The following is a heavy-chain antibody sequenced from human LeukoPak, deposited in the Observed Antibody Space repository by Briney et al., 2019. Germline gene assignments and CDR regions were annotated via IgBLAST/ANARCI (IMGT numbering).Heavy chain of an antibody. J-gene: IGHJ4*02. CDR2: IIPIFGTA. CDR3: ARSEIYCNNGFCYREPCDY. CDR1: GGAFSSYA. D-gene: IGHD2-8*01. V-gene: IGHV1-69*06. Sequence: LGASVKVSCKDSGGAFSSYAISWVRQAPGQGLEWMGGIIPIFGTANYAQKFQGRVTITADKSTSTAYMELSRLTSDDTAVYYCARSEIYCNNGFCYREPCDYWGQGTLVTVSS.